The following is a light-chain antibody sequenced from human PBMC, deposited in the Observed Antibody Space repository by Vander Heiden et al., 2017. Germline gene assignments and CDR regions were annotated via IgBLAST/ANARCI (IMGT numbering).Light chain of an antibody. V-gene: IGLV10-54*02. CDR1: SNIVGNQG. CDR2: RNN. J-gene: IGLJ3*02. CDR3: SALDSSLSAFWV. Sequence: QAGLTQPPSVSKGLRQTATLTCTGNSNIVGNQGAAWLQQHQGHPPKLLSYRNNNRPSGISERFSASRSGNTASLTITGLQPEDEADYYCSALDSSLSAFWVFGGGTKLTGL.